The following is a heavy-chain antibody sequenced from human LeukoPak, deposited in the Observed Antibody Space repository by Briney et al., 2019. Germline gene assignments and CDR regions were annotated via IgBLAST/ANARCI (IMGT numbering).Heavy chain of an antibody. CDR3: TRRSIASTRTDDY. V-gene: IGHV3-73*01. CDR2: IRSKTHNYAT. D-gene: IGHD6-13*01. Sequence: GGSLRLSCAASGFNFSGSAIHWVRQASGKGLEWVGRIRSKTHNYATTYAASLKGRFTISRDDSKNTTYLQMNSLKTDDTAVYYCTRRSIASTRTDDYWGQGTLVTVSS. J-gene: IGHJ4*02. CDR1: GFNFSGSA.